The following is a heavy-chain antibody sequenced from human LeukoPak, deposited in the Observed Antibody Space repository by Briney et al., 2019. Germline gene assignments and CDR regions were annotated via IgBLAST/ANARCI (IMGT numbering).Heavy chain of an antibody. CDR1: GYTFTSYG. Sequence: ASVKVSCTASGYTFTSYGISWVRQAPGQGLEWMGWISAYNGKTNYAQKLQGRVTMTTDTSTSTAYMELRSLRSDDTAVYYCARGQVVVAATPVPFDYWGQGTLVTVSS. D-gene: IGHD2-15*01. J-gene: IGHJ4*02. CDR3: ARGQVVVAATPVPFDY. V-gene: IGHV1-18*01. CDR2: ISAYNGKT.